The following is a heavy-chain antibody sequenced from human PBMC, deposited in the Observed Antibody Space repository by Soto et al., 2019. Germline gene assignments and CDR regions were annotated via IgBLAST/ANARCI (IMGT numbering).Heavy chain of an antibody. V-gene: IGHV3-23*01. D-gene: IGHD3-9*01. Sequence: GGSLRLSCAASGFTFSSYAMSWVRQAPGKGLEWVSAISGSGGSTYYADSVKGRFTISRDNSKNTLYLQMNSLRAEDTAVYYCAKTGGGYDILTGQDYWGRGTLVTVSS. CDR1: GFTFSSYA. CDR3: AKTGGGYDILTGQDY. CDR2: ISGSGGST. J-gene: IGHJ4*02.